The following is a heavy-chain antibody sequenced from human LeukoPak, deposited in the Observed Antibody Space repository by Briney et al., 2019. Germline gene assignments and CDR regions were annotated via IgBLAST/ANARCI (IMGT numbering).Heavy chain of an antibody. D-gene: IGHD3-22*01. V-gene: IGHV3-23*01. J-gene: IGHJ3*02. CDR1: GFTFSSYA. CDR3: AKGPRDSYYYDSSDAFDI. CDR2: INGSGGST. Sequence: GGSLRLSCAASGFTFSSYAMSWVRQAPGKGLEWVSAINGSGGSTYYADSVKGRFTISRDNSKNTLYLQMNSLRAEDTAVYYCAKGPRDSYYYDSSDAFDIWGQGTMVTVSS.